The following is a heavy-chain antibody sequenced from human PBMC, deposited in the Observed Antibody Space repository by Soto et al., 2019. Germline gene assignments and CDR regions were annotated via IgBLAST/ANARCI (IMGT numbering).Heavy chain of an antibody. CDR3: AKGGYYSLFDI. D-gene: IGHD3-16*01. Sequence: PGGSLRLSCVAFGFPFSSYAMSWVRQTPGKGLEWVSGISGSGGRTYYADSVRGRFTISRDNSNNTLSLQMHILRVEDTAVYFCAKGGYYSLFDIWGQGTMVTVSS. CDR2: ISGSGGRT. CDR1: GFPFSSYA. V-gene: IGHV3-23*01. J-gene: IGHJ3*02.